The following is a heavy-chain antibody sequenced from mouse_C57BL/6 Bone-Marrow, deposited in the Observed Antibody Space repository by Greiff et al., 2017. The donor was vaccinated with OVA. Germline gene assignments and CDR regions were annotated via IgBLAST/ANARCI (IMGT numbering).Heavy chain of an antibody. CDR3: ARRRYGNYGDSFDY. J-gene: IGHJ2*01. D-gene: IGHD2-10*02. Sequence: QVQLQQPGAELVKPGASVKLSCKASGYTFTSYWMHWVKQRPGQGLEWIGMIHPNSGSTNYNEKFKSKATLTVDKSSSTAYMHLGTLTSEDSAVYYCARRRYGNYGDSFDYWGQGTTLTVSS. V-gene: IGHV1-64*01. CDR2: IHPNSGST. CDR1: GYTFTSYW.